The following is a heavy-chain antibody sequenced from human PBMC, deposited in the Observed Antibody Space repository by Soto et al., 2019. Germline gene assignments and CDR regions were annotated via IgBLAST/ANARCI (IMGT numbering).Heavy chain of an antibody. CDR1: GYSFTSYW. D-gene: IGHD3-3*01. J-gene: IGHJ6*02. CDR2: IDPSDSYT. V-gene: IGHV5-10-1*01. CDR3: ASHYDFWSGYYYYYGMDV. Sequence: LGESLKISCKGSGYSFTSYWISWVRQMPGKGLEWMGRIDPSDSYTNYSPSFQGHVTISADKSISTAYLQWSSLKASDTAMYYCASHYDFWSGYYYYYGMDVWGQGTTVTVSS.